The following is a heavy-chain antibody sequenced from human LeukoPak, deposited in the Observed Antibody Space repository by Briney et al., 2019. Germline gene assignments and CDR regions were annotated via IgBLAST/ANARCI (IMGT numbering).Heavy chain of an antibody. J-gene: IGHJ5*02. V-gene: IGHV2-5*05. CDR1: GFSLTTHGVG. Sequence: SGPTLVKPTQTPTLTCTFSGFSLTTHGVGVGWVRQPPGKALEWLAVIYWDDDKRYGSSLRSRLTISKDTSKKQVVLTMTNVDPVDTGTYYCVRRRDYYDHGYDPFFDHWGQGTLVTVSS. CDR3: VRRRDYYDHGYDPFFDH. D-gene: IGHD3-22*01. CDR2: IYWDDDK.